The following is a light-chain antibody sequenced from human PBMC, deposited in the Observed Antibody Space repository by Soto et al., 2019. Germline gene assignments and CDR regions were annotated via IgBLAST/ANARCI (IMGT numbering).Light chain of an antibody. CDR1: QSISSE. V-gene: IGKV3-15*01. CDR3: QEGHNRSFT. CDR2: GAS. J-gene: IGKJ2*01. Sequence: EIVMTQSPATLSVSPGERATLSCRASQSISSELAWYQQRPGQPPRLLIYGASTRATGVRDRSSGSGSCSDFTRTISGLQFTDFAVYYCQEGHNRSFTFGQGTRLEI.